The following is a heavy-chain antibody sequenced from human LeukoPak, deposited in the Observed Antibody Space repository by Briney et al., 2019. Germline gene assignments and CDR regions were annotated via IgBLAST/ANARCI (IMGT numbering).Heavy chain of an antibody. J-gene: IGHJ4*02. CDR1: GFTFSSYW. CDR2: IKGDGSEK. D-gene: IGHD6-19*01. Sequence: PGGSLRLSCAASGFTFSSYWMSWVRQAPGKGLEWVSNIKGDGSEKYYVYSVKGRFTISRDNAKNSLYLQMNSMRAEDTAVFFCARVGSGWYAWDYWGQGTLVTVSS. CDR3: ARVGSGWYAWDY. V-gene: IGHV3-7*01.